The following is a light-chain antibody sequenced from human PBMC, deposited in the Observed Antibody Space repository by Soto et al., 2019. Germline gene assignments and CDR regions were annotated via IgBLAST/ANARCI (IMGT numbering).Light chain of an antibody. CDR3: HHHGCQPES. CDR2: RAS. Sequence: EIVLTQSPGTLSLSPGERATLSCRASQSGNNNYVAWYQQKPGQAPRLLIFRASNKATGIPDRFSGSGSGTGFIPTISGLKPEHCGIYHCHHHGCQPESFDLGTKVEVK. CDR1: QSGNNNY. J-gene: IGKJ1*01. V-gene: IGKV3-20*01.